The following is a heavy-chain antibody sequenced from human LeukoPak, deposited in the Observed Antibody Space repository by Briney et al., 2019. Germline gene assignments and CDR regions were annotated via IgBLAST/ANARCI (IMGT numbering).Heavy chain of an antibody. V-gene: IGHV1-46*01. D-gene: IGHD6-13*01. Sequence: ASVKVSCKASGYTFTSYYMHWVRQALGQGLEWMGIINPSGGSTSYAQKFQGRVTMTRDTSISTAYMELSRLRSDDTAVYYCASSYSSSWYLGWGQGTLVTVSS. CDR3: ASSYSSSWYLG. J-gene: IGHJ4*02. CDR1: GYTFTSYY. CDR2: INPSGGST.